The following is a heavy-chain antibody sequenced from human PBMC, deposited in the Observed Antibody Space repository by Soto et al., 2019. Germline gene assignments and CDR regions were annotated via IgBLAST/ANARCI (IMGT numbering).Heavy chain of an antibody. J-gene: IGHJ4*02. V-gene: IGHV3-48*01. CDR3: VRVISTYESFDF. Sequence: ESGGGLVQPGGSLRLSCTASGFTFSTYAMTWVRQAPGKGPEWISYISASSATIYYADSVKGRFTISRDSAKNSLYLQMNSLSAEDTAVYYCVRVISTYESFDFWGQGTLVTVSS. D-gene: IGHD2-2*01. CDR1: GFTFSTYA. CDR2: ISASSATI.